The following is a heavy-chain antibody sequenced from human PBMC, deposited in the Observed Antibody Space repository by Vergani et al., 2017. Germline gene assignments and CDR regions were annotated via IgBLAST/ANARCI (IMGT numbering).Heavy chain of an antibody. CDR2: IIPIFGTA. D-gene: IGHD2-2*02. Sequence: QVQLVQSGAEVKKPGSSVKVSCKASGGTFSSYAISWVRQAPGQGLEWMGGIIPIFGTANYAQKFQGRVTITADESTSTAYMELSSLRSEDTAVYYFARAGYCCSTSCYTDYYYGMDVWGQGTTVTVSS. V-gene: IGHV1-69*12. CDR1: GGTFSSYA. J-gene: IGHJ6*02. CDR3: ARAGYCCSTSCYTDYYYGMDV.